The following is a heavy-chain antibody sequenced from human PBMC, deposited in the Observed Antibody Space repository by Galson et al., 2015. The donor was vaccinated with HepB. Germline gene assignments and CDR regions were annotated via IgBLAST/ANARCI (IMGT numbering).Heavy chain of an antibody. D-gene: IGHD6-13*01. CDR3: ARLIAAAGTGSGGWFDP. Sequence: PALVKPTQTLTLTCTVSGFSLSNARMGVSWIRQPPGKALEWLAHIFSNDEESYSTSLKSRLTISKDTSKSQVVLTMTNMGPVDTATYYCARLIAAAGTGSGGWFDPWGQGTLVTVSS. J-gene: IGHJ5*02. CDR2: IFSNDEE. V-gene: IGHV2-26*01. CDR1: GFSLSNARMG.